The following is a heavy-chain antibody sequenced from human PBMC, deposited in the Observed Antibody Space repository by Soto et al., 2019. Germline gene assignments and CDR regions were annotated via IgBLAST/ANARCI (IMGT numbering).Heavy chain of an antibody. CDR3: ARRHLAVAVSPWFDP. Sequence: QVTLKESGPVLVKPTETLTLRCTVSGLSITDSEMGVSWIRQPPGQPLEWLAHIDASGEKPDRTFLKRRLAISKDTSKSQIVLTMTNMDPADTATYYCARRHLAVAVSPWFDPWGQGLPVTVSS. J-gene: IGHJ5*02. CDR2: IDASGEK. CDR1: GLSITDSEMG. V-gene: IGHV2-26*01.